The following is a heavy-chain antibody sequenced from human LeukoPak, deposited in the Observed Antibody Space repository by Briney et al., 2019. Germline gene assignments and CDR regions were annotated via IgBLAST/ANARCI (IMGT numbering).Heavy chain of an antibody. J-gene: IGHJ4*02. D-gene: IGHD1-1*01. Sequence: GRSLRLSCEASGSTFSNYEMNWVRQAPGKGLEWISYISSNGGVMFYADSVRGRFTISRDNTKNSLSLQMSSLRAEDTAVYYCARDLNDADIDYWGQGTLVTVSS. CDR1: GSTFSNYE. V-gene: IGHV3-48*03. CDR3: ARDLNDADIDY. CDR2: ISSNGGVM.